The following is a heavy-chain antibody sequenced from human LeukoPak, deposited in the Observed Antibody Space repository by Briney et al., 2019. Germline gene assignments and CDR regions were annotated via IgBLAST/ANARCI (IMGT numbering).Heavy chain of an antibody. D-gene: IGHD1-26*01. CDR1: GYTFTTSA. Sequence: GASVKVSCKASGYTFTTSAINWVRQAPGQGLEWMGWINTITENPTYAQGFTGRFVFSLDTSVTTAYLQISSLKAEDTAVYYCARAGATGDFDYWDQGTLVTVSS. V-gene: IGHV7-4-1*02. CDR3: ARAGATGDFDY. J-gene: IGHJ4*02. CDR2: INTITENP.